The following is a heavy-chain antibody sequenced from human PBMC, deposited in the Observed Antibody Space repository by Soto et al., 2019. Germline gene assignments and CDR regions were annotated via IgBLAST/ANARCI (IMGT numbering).Heavy chain of an antibody. CDR3: AHLSMVRGDNGYFDY. V-gene: IGHV3-23*01. D-gene: IGHD3-10*01. Sequence: GGSLRLSCAASGFTFSSYAMSWVRQAPGKGLEWVSAISGSGGSTYYADSVKGRFTISRDNSKNTLYLQMNSLRAEDTAVYYCAHLSMVRGDNGYFDYWGQGTLVTVSS. J-gene: IGHJ4*02. CDR2: ISGSGGST. CDR1: GFTFSSYA.